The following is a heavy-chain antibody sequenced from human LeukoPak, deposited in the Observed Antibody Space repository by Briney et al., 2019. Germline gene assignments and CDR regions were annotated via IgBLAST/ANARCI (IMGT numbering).Heavy chain of an antibody. CDR2: FNGNSGGT. V-gene: IGHV1-2*02. CDR1: GYTFTVYP. CDR3: ARDPFDGNYYFDY. J-gene: IGHJ4*02. D-gene: IGHD1-1*01. Sequence: ASVKVSCKTSGYTFTVYPVRWVRQAPGQGLEWMGWFNGNSGGTKYAQKFQGRVTMTRDTSIGTDYMELTSLISDDTAVYYCARDPFDGNYYFDYWGQGTLVTVAS.